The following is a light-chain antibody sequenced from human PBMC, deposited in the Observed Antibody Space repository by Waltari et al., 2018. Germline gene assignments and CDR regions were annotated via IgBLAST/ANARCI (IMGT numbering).Light chain of an antibody. J-gene: IGKJ1*01. CDR1: QSVSSY. CDR3: QQRSNWPPVWT. CDR2: DAS. Sequence: EIVLTQSPATLSLSPGARATLSCRASQSVSSYLAWYQQKPGQAPRLLIYDASNRATGIPARFSGRGAGTDFTLTISSLEPEDVAVYYCQQRSNWPPVWTFGQGTKVEIK. V-gene: IGKV3-11*01.